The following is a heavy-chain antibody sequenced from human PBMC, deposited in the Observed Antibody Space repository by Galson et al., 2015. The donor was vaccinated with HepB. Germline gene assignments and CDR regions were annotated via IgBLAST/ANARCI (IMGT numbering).Heavy chain of an antibody. D-gene: IGHD6-19*01. Sequence: SLRLSCAASGFTFSSYAMHWVRQAPGKGLEYVSAISSNGGSTYYANSVKGRFTISRDNSKNTLYLQMGSLRAEDMAVYYCARGVGRLAVADYWGQGTLVTVSS. V-gene: IGHV3-64*01. J-gene: IGHJ4*02. CDR1: GFTFSSYA. CDR2: ISSNGGST. CDR3: ARGVGRLAVADY.